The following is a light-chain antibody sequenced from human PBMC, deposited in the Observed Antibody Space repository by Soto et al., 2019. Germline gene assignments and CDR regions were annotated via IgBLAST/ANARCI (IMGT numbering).Light chain of an antibody. CDR2: DAS. V-gene: IGKV1-39*01. CDR1: QSIGAF. CDR3: QQSSTTPWT. Sequence: DIQMTQSPSSLSASVGDRVTITCRASQSIGAFLNWYRHKPGRAPDFLIYDASNAHRGVPSRFIGRGAGTEFTLTIDSLQPEDFATYYCQQSSTTPWTFGPGTRV. J-gene: IGKJ1*01.